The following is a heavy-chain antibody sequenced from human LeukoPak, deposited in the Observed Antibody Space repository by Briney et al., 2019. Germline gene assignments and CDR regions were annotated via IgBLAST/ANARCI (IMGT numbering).Heavy chain of an antibody. V-gene: IGHV3-23*01. CDR3: AKRNYDILTAAYYFDY. J-gene: IGHJ4*02. CDR1: GFTFSSYA. D-gene: IGHD3-9*01. Sequence: GGSLRLSCAASGFTFSSYAMGWVRQAPGKGLEWVSAISGSGGSTYYADSVKGRFTISRDNSKNTLYLQMNSLRAEDTAVYYCAKRNYDILTAAYYFDYWGQGTLVTVSS. CDR2: ISGSGGST.